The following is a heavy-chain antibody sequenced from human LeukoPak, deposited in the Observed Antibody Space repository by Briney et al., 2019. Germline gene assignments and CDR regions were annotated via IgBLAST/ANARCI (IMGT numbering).Heavy chain of an antibody. CDR1: GFSFSSYT. CDR2: ISSSGGST. CDR3: ARRGSYSAEYFQH. J-gene: IGHJ1*01. D-gene: IGHD1-26*01. V-gene: IGHV3-64*01. Sequence: GGSLRLSCAASGFSFSSYTMHWVRQAQGKGLEYVSAISSSGGSTYYVNSVKGRFTISRDNSKNTLYLQMGSLRAEDMAVYYCARRGSYSAEYFQHWGQGTLVTVSS.